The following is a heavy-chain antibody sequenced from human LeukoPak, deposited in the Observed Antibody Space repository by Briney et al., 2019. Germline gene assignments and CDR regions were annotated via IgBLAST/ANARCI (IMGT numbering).Heavy chain of an antibody. V-gene: IGHV1-2*02. Sequence: ASVKVSCKASGYTFTGYYMHWVRQAPGQGLEWMGWINPNSGGTNYAQKFQGRVTMTEDTSTDTAYMELSSLRSEDTAVYYCATDSYGYYDSSGPTTFLLDYWGQGTLVTVSS. D-gene: IGHD3-22*01. CDR3: ATDSYGYYDSSGPTTFLLDY. CDR1: GYTFTGYY. J-gene: IGHJ4*02. CDR2: INPNSGGT.